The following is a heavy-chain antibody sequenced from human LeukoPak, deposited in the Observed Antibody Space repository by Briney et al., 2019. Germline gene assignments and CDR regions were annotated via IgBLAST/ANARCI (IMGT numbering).Heavy chain of an antibody. CDR1: GYTFTSYG. CDR3: ARDGGPLIQLWSHDAFDI. CDR2: ISAYNGNT. D-gene: IGHD5-18*01. J-gene: IGHJ3*02. Sequence: GASVKVSCKASGYTFTSYGISWVRQAPGQGLEWMGWISAYNGNTNYVQKLQGRVTMTTDTSTSTAYMELRSLRSDDTAVYYCARDGGPLIQLWSHDAFDIWGQGTMVTVSS. V-gene: IGHV1-18*01.